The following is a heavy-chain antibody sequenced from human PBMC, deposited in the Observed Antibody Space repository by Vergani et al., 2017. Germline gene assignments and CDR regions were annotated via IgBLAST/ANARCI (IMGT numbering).Heavy chain of an antibody. CDR3: AKHFRGWGIDY. CDR2: ISYDGSNK. D-gene: IGHD3-16*01. Sequence: QVQPVESGGGVVQPGRSLRLSCAASGFTFSSYGMHWVRQAPGKGLEWVAVISYDGSNKYYADSVKGRFTLSRDFSKNTLYLQMNSLRTDDTATYYCAKHFRGWGIDYWGQGTQVIVSS. V-gene: IGHV3-30*18. CDR1: GFTFSSYG. J-gene: IGHJ4*02.